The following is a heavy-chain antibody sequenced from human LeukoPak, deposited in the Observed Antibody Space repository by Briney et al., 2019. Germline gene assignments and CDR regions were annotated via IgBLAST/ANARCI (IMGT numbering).Heavy chain of an antibody. CDR3: ARGRGRCSSTSCYRWFDP. D-gene: IGHD2-2*01. Sequence: ASVKVSCKASGYTFTSYDINWVRQATGQGLEWMGWMNPNSGNTGYAQKFQGRVTMTRNTSISTAYMELSSPRSEDTAVYYCARGRGRCSSTSCYRWFDPWGQGTLVTVSS. J-gene: IGHJ5*02. CDR1: GYTFTSYD. V-gene: IGHV1-8*01. CDR2: MNPNSGNT.